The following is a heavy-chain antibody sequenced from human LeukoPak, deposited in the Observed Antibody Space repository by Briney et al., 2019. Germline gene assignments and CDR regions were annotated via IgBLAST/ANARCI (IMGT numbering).Heavy chain of an antibody. V-gene: IGHV6-1*01. CDR3: ARDPDPFSRLSVFDI. J-gene: IGHJ3*02. Sequence: SQTLSLTCAISGDSVSRNSAAWYWIRQSPSRGLEWLGRTYYRSKWYNDYAVFVKSRITINPDTSKNQFSLQLNSVTPEDTAVYYCARDPDPFSRLSVFDIWGQGTMVTVSS. D-gene: IGHD3-16*02. CDR1: GDSVSRNSAA. CDR2: TYYRSKWYN.